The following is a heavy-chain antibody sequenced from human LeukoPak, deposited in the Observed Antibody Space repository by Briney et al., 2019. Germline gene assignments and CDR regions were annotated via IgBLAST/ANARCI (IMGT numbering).Heavy chain of an antibody. Sequence: GRSLRLSCAASGFPFSTYGLHWVRQAPGKGLEWVAVTHADAIHGNNKYYADSVKGRFTISRGNSKNTFYLQMDSLRAEDTAVYFCVTGGGYYYDHWGQGTLVIVSS. J-gene: IGHJ4*02. CDR2: THADAIHGNNK. CDR3: VTGGGYYYDH. V-gene: IGHV3-33*01. D-gene: IGHD3-22*01. CDR1: GFPFSTYG.